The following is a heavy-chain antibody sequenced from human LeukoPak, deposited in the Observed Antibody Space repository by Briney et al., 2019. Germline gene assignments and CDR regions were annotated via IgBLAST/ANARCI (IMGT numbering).Heavy chain of an antibody. CDR3: ARAQYYYDSSGYSQYYFDY. CDR1: GFTFSSYA. J-gene: IGHJ4*02. V-gene: IGHV3-30-3*01. D-gene: IGHD3-22*01. CDR2: ISYDGSNK. Sequence: PGGSLRLSCVASGFTFSSYAMHWVRQAPGKGLEWVAVISYDGSNKYYADSVKGRFTISRDNSKNTLYLQMNSLRAEDTAVYYCARAQYYYDSSGYSQYYFDYWGQGTLVTVSS.